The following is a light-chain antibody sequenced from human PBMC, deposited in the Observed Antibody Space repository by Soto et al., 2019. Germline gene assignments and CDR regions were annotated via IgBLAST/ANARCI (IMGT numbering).Light chain of an antibody. V-gene: IGLV1-47*02. CDR3: AAWDASLSACV. CDR1: DSNIGSNS. CDR2: YNN. Sequence: QSVLTQPPSASGTAGQVVTISCSGGDSNIGSNSVYWYQHLPRMAPKLLIYYNNQRPSGVPDRFSGSRSGTSASLAIVGLRSEDEAVYYCAAWDASLSACVCGNGTKVTVL. J-gene: IGLJ1*01.